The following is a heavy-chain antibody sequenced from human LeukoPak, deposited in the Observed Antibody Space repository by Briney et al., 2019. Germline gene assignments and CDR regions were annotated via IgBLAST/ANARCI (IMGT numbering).Heavy chain of an antibody. CDR3: ATDRLYCSTAAQIVGDAFDI. J-gene: IGHJ3*02. CDR1: GYTLTELS. Sequence: ASVKVSCKVSGYTLTELSMHWARQAPGKGLEWMGGFDPEDGETIYAQKFQGRVTMTEDTSTDTAYMELSSLRSEDTAVYYCATDRLYCSTAAQIVGDAFDIWGQGTMVTVSS. CDR2: FDPEDGET. V-gene: IGHV1-24*01. D-gene: IGHD2-2*01.